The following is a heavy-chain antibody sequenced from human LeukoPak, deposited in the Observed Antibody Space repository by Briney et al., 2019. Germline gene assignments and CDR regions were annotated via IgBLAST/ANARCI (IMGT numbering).Heavy chain of an antibody. J-gene: IGHJ3*02. Sequence: ASVKVSCKASGYTFTSYGISWVRQAPGQGLERMGWISAYNGNTNYAQKLQGRVTMTTDTSTSTAYMELRSLRSDDTAVYYCARGRHVILWWWSDAFDIWGQGTMVTVSS. CDR2: ISAYNGNT. D-gene: IGHD2-21*01. CDR1: GYTFTSYG. CDR3: ARGRHVILWWWSDAFDI. V-gene: IGHV1-18*01.